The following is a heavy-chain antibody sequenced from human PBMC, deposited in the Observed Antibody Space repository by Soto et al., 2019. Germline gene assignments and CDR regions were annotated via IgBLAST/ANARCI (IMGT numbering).Heavy chain of an antibody. CDR2: ISYSGST. V-gene: IGHV4-31*03. CDR3: TRGDY. J-gene: IGHJ4*02. CDR1: VDSMTTVGYY. Sequence: QVQLQESGPGLVKPSQTLSLTCTVSVDSMTTVGYYWTWIRQHPGQGLEWIGFISYSGSTYYSSSLKGRVAISADTSKNQFSLKLNSVTAADTAVYYCTRGDYWGQGTLVTVSS.